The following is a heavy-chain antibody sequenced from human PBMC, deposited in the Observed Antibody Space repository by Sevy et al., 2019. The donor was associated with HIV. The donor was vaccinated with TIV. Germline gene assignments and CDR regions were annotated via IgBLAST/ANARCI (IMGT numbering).Heavy chain of an antibody. Sequence: GGSLRLSCAASGFSFSIYWMSWVRQAPGKGLEWVATMKQDGSEEDYVDSVKGRFTISRDNAKNSLFLQMNSLSAEDTAVYYCLREGLGGYSHSLDYWGHGTLVTVSS. D-gene: IGHD5-18*01. V-gene: IGHV3-7*01. CDR1: GFSFSIYW. CDR2: MKQDGSEE. CDR3: LREGLGGYSHSLDY. J-gene: IGHJ4*01.